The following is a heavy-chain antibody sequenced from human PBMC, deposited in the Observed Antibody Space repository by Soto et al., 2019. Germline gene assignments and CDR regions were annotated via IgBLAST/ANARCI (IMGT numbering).Heavy chain of an antibody. V-gene: IGHV4-34*01. CDR2: INHSGST. Sequence: SDTLSLTCAFYGLSFSCYYLSWIRQPPGKGLEWIGEINHSGSTNYNPSLKSRVTISVDTSKNQFSLKLSSVTAADTAVYYCARVRDFGHFDLWGRGTMV. CDR1: GLSFSCYY. CDR3: ARVRDFGHFDL. J-gene: IGHJ2*01. D-gene: IGHD3-10*01.